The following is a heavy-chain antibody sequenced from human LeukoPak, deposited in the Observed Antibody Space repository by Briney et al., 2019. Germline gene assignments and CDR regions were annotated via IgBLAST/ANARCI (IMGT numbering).Heavy chain of an antibody. J-gene: IGHJ4*02. CDR2: ISGSGSST. CDR3: AKSSYYDFWRGYKIYY. Sequence: GGSLRLSCAASGFTFSNYAMSWVRQAPGKGLEWVSDISGSGSSTYSAESVKGWFTVSRDNSKNTLYLQMNSLRVEDTAVYYCAKSSYYDFWRGYKIYYWGQGTLVTVSS. V-gene: IGHV3-23*01. D-gene: IGHD3-3*01. CDR1: GFTFSNYA.